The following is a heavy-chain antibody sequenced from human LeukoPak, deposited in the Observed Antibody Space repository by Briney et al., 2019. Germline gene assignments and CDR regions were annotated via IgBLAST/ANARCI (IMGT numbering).Heavy chain of an antibody. V-gene: IGHV3-7*01. CDR1: GFTFSSYW. J-gene: IGHJ6*03. CDR3: ARDPYNGAYSEGYYYYYMDV. D-gene: IGHD1-1*01. Sequence: GGSLRLSCAASGFTFSSYWMSWVRQAPGKGLEWVANIKQDGSEKYYVDSVKGRFTISRDNAKNSLYLQMNSLRVEDTAIYYCARDPYNGAYSEGYYYYYMDVWGKGTTVTVSS. CDR2: IKQDGSEK.